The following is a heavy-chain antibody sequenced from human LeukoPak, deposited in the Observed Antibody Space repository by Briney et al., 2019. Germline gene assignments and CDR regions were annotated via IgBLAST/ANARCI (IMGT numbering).Heavy chain of an antibody. D-gene: IGHD3-16*01. Sequence: GASVKVSCKASGGTFSSYAISWVRQAPGQGLEWMGWINPNSGGTNYAQKFQGRVTMTRDTSISTAYMELSRLRSDDTAVYYCARGGIYAHFDYWGQGTLVTVSS. CDR1: GGTFSSYA. CDR2: INPNSGGT. CDR3: ARGGIYAHFDY. J-gene: IGHJ4*02. V-gene: IGHV1-2*02.